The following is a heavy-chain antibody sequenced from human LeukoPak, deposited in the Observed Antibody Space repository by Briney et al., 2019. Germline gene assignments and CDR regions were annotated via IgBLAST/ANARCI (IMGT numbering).Heavy chain of an antibody. Sequence: PSETLSLTCTVSGGSISSYYWSWIRQPPGKGLEWIGYIYTSGSTNYNPSLKSRVTISVDTSKNQFSLKLSSATAADTAVYYCARWGIVGATFSAFDIWGQGTMVTVSS. CDR1: GGSISSYY. J-gene: IGHJ3*02. D-gene: IGHD1-26*01. V-gene: IGHV4-4*09. CDR2: IYTSGST. CDR3: ARWGIVGATFSAFDI.